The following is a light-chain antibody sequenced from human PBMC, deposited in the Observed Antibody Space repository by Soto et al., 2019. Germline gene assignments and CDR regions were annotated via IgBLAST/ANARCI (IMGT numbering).Light chain of an antibody. CDR2: DVT. Sequence: QSVLTQPASVSGSPGQSISISCIGTSSDVGAFNYVSWYQHHPGKAPQLIIYDVTSRPSGVSNRFSASKSGNTASLTISGLQAEDEADYYCSSYTTRNTEVFGTGTKLT. CDR3: SSYTTRNTEV. V-gene: IGLV2-14*03. CDR1: SSDVGAFNY. J-gene: IGLJ1*01.